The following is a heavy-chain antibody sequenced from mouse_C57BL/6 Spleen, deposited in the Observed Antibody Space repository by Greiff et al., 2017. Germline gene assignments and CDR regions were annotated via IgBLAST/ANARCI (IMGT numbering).Heavy chain of an antibody. CDR2: IHPSGRDT. Sequence: QVQLKESGADLVKPGASVKVSCKASGYTFTSYWMHWVKQRPGQGLEWIGTIHPSGRDTNYNQKVKGKATLTVDKPSSSAYMQLSSLTSEDSAVYYCAIYDYDYWGQGTTLTVSS. CDR1: GYTFTSYW. J-gene: IGHJ2*01. V-gene: IGHV1-74*01. D-gene: IGHD2-4*01. CDR3: AIYDYDY.